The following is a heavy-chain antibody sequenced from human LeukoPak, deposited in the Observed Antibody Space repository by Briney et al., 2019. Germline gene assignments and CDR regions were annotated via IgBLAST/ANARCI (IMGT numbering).Heavy chain of an antibody. CDR3: ARDVQVAIFGEYYYYGMDV. J-gene: IGHJ6*02. CDR1: GYTFTVYY. CDR2: INPNSGGT. Sequence: ASVKVSCTASGYTFTVYYMHWVRQAPGQGLEWMGRINPNSGGTNYAQKFQGRVTMTRDTSISTAYMELSRLRSDDTAVYYCARDVQVAIFGEYYYYGMDVWGQGTTVTVSS. D-gene: IGHD3-3*01. V-gene: IGHV1-2*06.